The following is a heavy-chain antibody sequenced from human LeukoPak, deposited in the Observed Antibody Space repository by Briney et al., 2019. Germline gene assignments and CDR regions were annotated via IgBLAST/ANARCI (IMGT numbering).Heavy chain of an antibody. CDR1: GGSISRYY. V-gene: IGHV4-4*07. CDR3: ARDIYYDDSSGYRNWFDA. CDR2: IYSSGST. J-gene: IGHJ5*02. D-gene: IGHD3-22*01. Sequence: SETLSLTCTVSGGSISRYYWSWIRQPAGKGLEWIGRIYSSGSTNYNPSLRSRVTMSVDTSKSQFSLRLSSVTAADTAVYYCARDIYYDDSSGYRNWFDAWGQGTLVTVSS.